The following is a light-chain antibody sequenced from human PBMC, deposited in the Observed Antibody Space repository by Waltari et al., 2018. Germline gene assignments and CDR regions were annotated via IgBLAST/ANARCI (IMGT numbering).Light chain of an antibody. CDR2: DVS. V-gene: IGLV2-14*01. CDR3: SSYSSSNTWV. CDR1: TSDVGGYYY. Sequence: QSALTQPASVYGSPGQSITIPCTGTTSDVGGYYYVSWYPQHPGKAPNHIFYDFDVSKRPSGVSARFSGSKSGNTASLPISGLQADDEADYYCSSYSSSNTWVFGGGTKLTVL. J-gene: IGLJ3*02.